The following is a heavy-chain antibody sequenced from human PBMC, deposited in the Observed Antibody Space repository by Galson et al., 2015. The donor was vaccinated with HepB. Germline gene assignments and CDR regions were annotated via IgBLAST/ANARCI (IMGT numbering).Heavy chain of an antibody. J-gene: IGHJ2*01. CDR2: ISGSGATT. Sequence: SLRLSCAASEFTFSNYAMTWVRQAPGEGLEWVSSISGSGATTYYADSVKGRFTISRDNSKNTLYLQMNSLRAEDTAIYYCAKPLLTVDINYYFDLWGRGTLLTVSS. V-gene: IGHV3-23*01. D-gene: IGHD7-27*01. CDR1: EFTFSNYA. CDR3: AKPLLTVDINYYFDL.